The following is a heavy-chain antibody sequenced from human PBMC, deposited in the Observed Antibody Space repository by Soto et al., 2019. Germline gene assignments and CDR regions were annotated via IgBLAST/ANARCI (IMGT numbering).Heavy chain of an antibody. J-gene: IGHJ4*02. D-gene: IGHD6-19*01. Sequence: QVQLVQSGAEVKKPGASVKVSCKASGYTFTSNGISWVRQAPGQGLEWMGWISAYNGNTKYAQKLQGRVTTTTDTTTSTAYKELRGLRSGDTTGYYCARDRAVALIGYWGQGTLVTGSS. CDR3: ARDRAVALIGY. CDR2: ISAYNGNT. V-gene: IGHV1-18*01. CDR1: GYTFTSNG.